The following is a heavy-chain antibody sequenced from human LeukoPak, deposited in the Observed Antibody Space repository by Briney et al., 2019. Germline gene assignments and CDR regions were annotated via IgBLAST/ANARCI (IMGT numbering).Heavy chain of an antibody. J-gene: IGHJ5*01. CDR1: GFTFSNYW. CDR2: INPAGNYR. V-gene: IGHV3-74*01. Sequence: PGGSLRLSCAASGFTFSNYWIHWVRQVPGKGLVWVSRINPAGNYRNYADSVEGRFTISRDNARNTVYLQMNSLRAEDTALFYCVRDWDHYDFDSWGQGTLVIVSS. CDR3: VRDWDHYDFDS. D-gene: IGHD3-3*01.